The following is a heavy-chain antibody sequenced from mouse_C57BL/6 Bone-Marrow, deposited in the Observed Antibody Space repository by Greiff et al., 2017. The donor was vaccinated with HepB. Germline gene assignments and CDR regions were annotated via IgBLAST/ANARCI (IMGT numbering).Heavy chain of an antibody. Sequence: VQLQQPGAELVKPGASVKMSCKASGYTFTSYWITWVKQRPGQGLEWIGDIYPGSGSTNYNEKFKSKATLTVDTSSSTAYMQLSSLTSEDSAVYYCARGWYPLSYAMDYWGQGTSVTVSS. CDR3: ARGWYPLSYAMDY. J-gene: IGHJ4*01. CDR2: IYPGSGST. V-gene: IGHV1-55*01. CDR1: GYTFTSYW. D-gene: IGHD2-1*01.